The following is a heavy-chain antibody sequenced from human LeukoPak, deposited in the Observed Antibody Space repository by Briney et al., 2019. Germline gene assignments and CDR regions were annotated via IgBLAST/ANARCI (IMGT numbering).Heavy chain of an antibody. V-gene: IGHV4-39*07. CDR2: IHYSGST. D-gene: IGHD5-18*01. Sequence: TSETLSLTCTVSGGSISTSSYYWGWIRQPPGKRLEWIGSIHYSGSTYYNPSLKSRVTISVDTSKNQFSLNLSSVTAADTAVYYCARGRGHSYGQYYFNYWGQGTLVTVSS. CDR3: ARGRGHSYGQYYFNY. CDR1: GGSISTSSYY. J-gene: IGHJ4*02.